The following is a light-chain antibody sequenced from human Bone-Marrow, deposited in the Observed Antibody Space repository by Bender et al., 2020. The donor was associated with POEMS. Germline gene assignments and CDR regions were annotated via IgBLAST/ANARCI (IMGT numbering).Light chain of an antibody. CDR2: SSH. V-gene: IGLV1-44*01. CDR1: SSNIGAHA. Sequence: QSVLTQPPSASGTPGQRVTISCSGGSSNIGAHAVNWYQHLPGTAPKLLIYSSHRRPSEVPDRFSGSSSGTSASLAISRLQSEDEADYYCAVWDDRLNGWVFGGGTKLTVL. J-gene: IGLJ3*02. CDR3: AVWDDRLNGWV.